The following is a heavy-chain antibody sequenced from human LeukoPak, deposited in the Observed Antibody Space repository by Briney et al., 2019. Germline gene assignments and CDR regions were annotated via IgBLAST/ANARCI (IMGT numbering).Heavy chain of an antibody. CDR1: GFTFSSYW. J-gene: IGHJ6*03. V-gene: IGHV3-7*01. CDR3: ARAEGDYYYYFYMDV. Sequence: GGSLRLACEASGFTFSSYWMSWVRQAPGKGLEWVANIKQDGGEKYYVDSVKGRFTTSRDNGKNSLYLQMNSLRAEDTAVYYCARAEGDYYYYFYMDVWGKGTTVTVSS. CDR2: IKQDGGEK.